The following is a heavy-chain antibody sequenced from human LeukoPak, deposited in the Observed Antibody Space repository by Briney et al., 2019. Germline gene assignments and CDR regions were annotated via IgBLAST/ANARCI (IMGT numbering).Heavy chain of an antibody. Sequence: AGGSLRLSCAASGFTFDDYAMHWVRQAPGKGLEWVSGISWNSGSIGYADSVKGRFTISRDNSKNTLYLQMNSLRAEDTAVYYCARIAYWGQGTLVTVSS. D-gene: IGHD2/OR15-2a*01. J-gene: IGHJ4*02. CDR3: ARIAY. CDR1: GFTFDDYA. V-gene: IGHV3-9*01. CDR2: ISWNSGSI.